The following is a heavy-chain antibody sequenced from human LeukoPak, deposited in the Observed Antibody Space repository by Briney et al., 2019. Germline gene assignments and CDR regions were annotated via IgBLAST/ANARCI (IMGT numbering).Heavy chain of an antibody. CDR1: GGSVTSGSYY. V-gene: IGHV4-39*01. D-gene: IGHD3-9*01. CDR3: ASTYYDILTPSYVFDF. Sequence: KPSETLSLTCTVSGGSVTSGSYYWSWIRQPPGKGLEWIGSIHYRESTYSNTSLKSRVSISIDTSKNQFSLNLSSVSAADTAVFYCASTYYDILTPSYVFDFWGRGTLVTVSS. J-gene: IGHJ4*01. CDR2: IHYREST.